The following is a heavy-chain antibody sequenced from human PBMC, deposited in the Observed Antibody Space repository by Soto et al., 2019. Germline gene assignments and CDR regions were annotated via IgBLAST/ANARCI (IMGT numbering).Heavy chain of an antibody. V-gene: IGHV3-53*01. CDR1: GFTVSSNY. D-gene: IGHD4-17*01. Sequence: GGSLRLSCAASGFTVSSNYMSWVRQAPGKGLEWVSVIYSGGSTYYADSVKGRFTISRDNSKNTLYLQMNSLRAEDTAVYYCARENDHGDRNYYYGMDVWGQGTTVTVSS. J-gene: IGHJ6*02. CDR2: IYSGGST. CDR3: ARENDHGDRNYYYGMDV.